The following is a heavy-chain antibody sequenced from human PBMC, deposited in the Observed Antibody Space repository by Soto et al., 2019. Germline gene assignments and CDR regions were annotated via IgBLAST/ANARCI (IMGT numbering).Heavy chain of an antibody. CDR1: GFTFDDYT. CDR2: ISWDGGST. CDR3: AKDSPTTVAGDAEYFQH. Sequence: PGGSLRLSCAASGFTFDDYTMHWVRQAPGKNLEWVSLISWDGGSTYYADSVKGRFTISRDNSKNSLYLQMNSLRTEDTALYYCAKDSPTTVAGDAEYFQHWGQGTLVTVS. J-gene: IGHJ1*01. V-gene: IGHV3-43*01. D-gene: IGHD6-19*01.